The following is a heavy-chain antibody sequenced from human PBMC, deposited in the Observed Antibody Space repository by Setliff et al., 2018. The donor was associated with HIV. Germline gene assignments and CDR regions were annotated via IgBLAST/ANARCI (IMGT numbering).Heavy chain of an antibody. V-gene: IGHV3-30*07. CDR2: ISNDGSNK. J-gene: IGHJ4*02. CDR3: ARDWVDTAMADDY. D-gene: IGHD5-18*01. CDR1: GFTFSRSA. Sequence: GGSLRLSCAASGFTFSRSAVHWVRQAPGKGLEWVAVISNDGSNKFYADSVKGRFTISRDNSKNTVYLQMNSLRAEDTAVYYCARDWVDTAMADDYWGQGTLVTSPQ.